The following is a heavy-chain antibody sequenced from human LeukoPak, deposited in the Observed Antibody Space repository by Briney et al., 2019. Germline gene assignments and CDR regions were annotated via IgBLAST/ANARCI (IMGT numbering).Heavy chain of an antibody. J-gene: IGHJ6*03. CDR2: TYYSGST. Sequence: SETLSLTRTVSGGSISSYYWSWIRQPPGKGLEWIGYTYYSGSTNCNPSLKSRVTISVDTSKNQFSLKLSSVTAADTAVYYCARDLAVAGDYYYYYYMDVWGKGTTVTVSS. CDR1: GGSISSYY. D-gene: IGHD6-19*01. V-gene: IGHV4-59*01. CDR3: ARDLAVAGDYYYYYYMDV.